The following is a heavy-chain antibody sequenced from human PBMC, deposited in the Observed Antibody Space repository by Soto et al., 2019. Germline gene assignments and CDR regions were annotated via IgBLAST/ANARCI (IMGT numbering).Heavy chain of an antibody. J-gene: IGHJ4*02. D-gene: IGHD3-16*01. CDR1: GYIFNGYY. CDR2: INPNSGGT. V-gene: IGHV1-2*02. CDR3: GRDIGGISGIDY. Sequence: ASVKVSCKASGYIFNGYYIQWVRQVPGRGLEWMGWINPNSGGTNFAQKFEGRITMTRDPSISTAYMELSGLRFGDSALYYCGRDIGGISGIDYWGQGTPVTVSS.